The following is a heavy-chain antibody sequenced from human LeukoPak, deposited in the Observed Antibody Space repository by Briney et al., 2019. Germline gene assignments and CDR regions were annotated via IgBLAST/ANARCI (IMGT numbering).Heavy chain of an antibody. CDR2: IYFLGST. J-gene: IGHJ4*02. CDR3: AGLYGGNFDY. D-gene: IGHD5-12*01. CDR1: GGSISSHY. V-gene: IGHV4-59*11. Sequence: SETLSLTCNVSGGSISSHYWSWIRQPPGKGLEWIGYIYFLGSTNYNPSLKSRVTISVDTSKNQFSLKLSSVTAADTAVYYCAGLYGGNFDYWGQGTLVTVSS.